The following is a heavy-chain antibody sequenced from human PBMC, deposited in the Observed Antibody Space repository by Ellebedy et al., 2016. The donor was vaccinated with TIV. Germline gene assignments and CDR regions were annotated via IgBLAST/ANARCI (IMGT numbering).Heavy chain of an antibody. CDR1: GFTFSSYA. CDR2: ISYDGSNK. D-gene: IGHD5-24*01. V-gene: IGHV3-30-3*01. Sequence: GESLKISCAASGFTFSSYAMHWVRQAPGKGLEWVAVISYDGSNKYYADSVKGRFTISRDNSKNTLYLQMNSLRAEDTAVYYCAKDRRGYNPDYWGQGTLVTVSS. CDR3: AKDRRGYNPDY. J-gene: IGHJ4*02.